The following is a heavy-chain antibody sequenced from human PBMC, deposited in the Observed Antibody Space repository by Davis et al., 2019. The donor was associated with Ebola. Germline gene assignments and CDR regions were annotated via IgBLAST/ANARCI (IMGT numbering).Heavy chain of an antibody. Sequence: PGGSLRLSCAASGFTFSDYYMSWIRQAPGKGLEWVSYISTSVSTIYYADSVKGRFTISRDNAKNSLYLQMNSLRAEDTAVYYCAQEYCSNSGSYCTYFDHWGQGTLVTVSS. CDR1: GFTFSDYY. J-gene: IGHJ4*02. CDR3: AQEYCSNSGSYCTYFDH. V-gene: IGHV3-11*04. CDR2: ISTSVSTI. D-gene: IGHD3-10*01.